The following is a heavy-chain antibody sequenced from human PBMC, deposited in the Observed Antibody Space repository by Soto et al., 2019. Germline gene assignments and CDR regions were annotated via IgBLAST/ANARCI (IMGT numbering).Heavy chain of an antibody. CDR3: ARVSSWPRYYYYGMDV. Sequence: SETLSLTCTVSGGSISSYYWSWIRQPPGKGLEWIGYIYYSGSTNYNPSLKGRVTISVDTSKNQFSLKLSSVTAADTAVYYCARVSSWPRYYYYGMDVWGQGTTVTVSS. D-gene: IGHD6-13*01. J-gene: IGHJ6*02. CDR1: GGSISSYY. V-gene: IGHV4-59*01. CDR2: IYYSGST.